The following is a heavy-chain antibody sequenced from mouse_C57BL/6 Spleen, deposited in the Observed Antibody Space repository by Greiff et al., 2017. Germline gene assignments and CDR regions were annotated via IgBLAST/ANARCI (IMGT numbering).Heavy chain of an antibody. CDR2: ITPSDGGT. CDR1: GYTFTSYW. D-gene: IGHD2-4*01. CDR3: ARMRTYDYDNAMDY. V-gene: IGHV1-53*01. Sequence: QVQLQQPGTELVKPGASVKLSCKASGYTFTSYWMHWVKQRPGQGLEWIGNITPSDGGTNYNETFKSQATLTVDKSSSTAYMQLSSLTSEDSAVYYGARMRTYDYDNAMDYWGQGTSVTVSS. J-gene: IGHJ4*01.